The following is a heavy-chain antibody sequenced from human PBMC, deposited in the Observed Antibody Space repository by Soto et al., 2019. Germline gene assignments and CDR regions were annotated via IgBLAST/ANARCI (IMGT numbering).Heavy chain of an antibody. CDR2: IYYSGST. D-gene: IGHD1-26*01. CDR3: ARHGWWELLNYYYGMDV. CDR1: CGSIRSSIHY. Sequence: PSETLSLTFTFSCGSIRSSIHYWGWLRQPPGKGLEWIGSIYYSGSTYYNPSLKSRVTISVDTSKNQFSLKLSSVTAADTAVYYCARHGWWELLNYYYGMDVWGQGTTVT. V-gene: IGHV4-39*01. J-gene: IGHJ6*02.